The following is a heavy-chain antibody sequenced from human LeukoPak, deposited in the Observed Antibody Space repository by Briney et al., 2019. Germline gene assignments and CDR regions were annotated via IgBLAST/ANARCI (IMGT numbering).Heavy chain of an antibody. V-gene: IGHV1-46*02. CDR2: INPSGGST. D-gene: IGHD2-2*01. Sequence: RASVKVSCKASGYTFNTYGITWVRQAPGQGLEWMGIINPSGGSTSYAQKFQGRVTMTRDTSTSTVYMELSSLRSEDTAVYYCARVKEYCSSTSCQSDFDYWGQGTLVTVSS. CDR3: ARVKEYCSSTSCQSDFDY. CDR1: GYTFNTYG. J-gene: IGHJ4*02.